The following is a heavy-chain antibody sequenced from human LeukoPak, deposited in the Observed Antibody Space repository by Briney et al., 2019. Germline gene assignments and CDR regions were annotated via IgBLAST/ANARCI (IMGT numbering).Heavy chain of an antibody. J-gene: IGHJ6*02. V-gene: IGHV1-18*01. CDR3: ARDGSILTGYPLYYYGMDV. CDR1: GYTFTSYG. D-gene: IGHD3-9*01. CDR2: ISAYNGNT. Sequence: ASVKVSCKASGYTFTSYGISWVRQAPGQGLERMGWISAYNGNTNYAQKLQGRVTMTTDTSTSTAYMELRSLRSDDTAVYYCARDGSILTGYPLYYYGMDVWGQGTTVTVSS.